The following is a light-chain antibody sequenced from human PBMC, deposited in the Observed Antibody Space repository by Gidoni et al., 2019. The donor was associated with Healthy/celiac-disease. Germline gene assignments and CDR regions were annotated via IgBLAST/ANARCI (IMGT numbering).Light chain of an antibody. CDR3: QQYYSIPWT. V-gene: IGKV4-1*01. Sequence: ISLGEMATINCKSSHRVLYSSNHKNYLAWYQQKPGKPPKLLIYWASTRESGVPDRFSGSGSETDFTLTISSLQAEDVAVYYCQQYYSIPWTFGQGTKVEIK. CDR2: WAS. J-gene: IGKJ1*01. CDR1: HRVLYSSNHKNY.